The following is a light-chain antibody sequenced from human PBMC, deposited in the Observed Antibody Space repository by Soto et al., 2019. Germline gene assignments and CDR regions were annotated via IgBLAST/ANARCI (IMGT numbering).Light chain of an antibody. Sequence: QSALTQPASVSGSLGQSITISCTGTSSDVGGYKYVSWYQQHPGKAPKLMIYEVSNRPSGVSYRFSGSKSGNTASLTISGLQAEDEADYYCNSYTSSSTQVFGTGTKLTVL. CDR3: NSYTSSSTQV. J-gene: IGLJ1*01. CDR1: SSDVGGYKY. CDR2: EVS. V-gene: IGLV2-14*01.